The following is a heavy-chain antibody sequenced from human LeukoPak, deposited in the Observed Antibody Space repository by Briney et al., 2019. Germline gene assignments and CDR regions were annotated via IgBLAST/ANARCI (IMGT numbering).Heavy chain of an antibody. CDR3: ARGCSSTSCYGFGAFDI. CDR1: GYSISSGYY. V-gene: IGHV4-38-2*02. Sequence: SETLSLTCTVSGYSISSGYYWGWIRQPPGKGLEWIGSIYHSGSTYYNPSLKSRVTISVDTSMNQFSLKLSSVTAADTAVYYCARGCSSTSCYGFGAFDIWGQGTMVTVSS. D-gene: IGHD2-2*01. J-gene: IGHJ3*02. CDR2: IYHSGST.